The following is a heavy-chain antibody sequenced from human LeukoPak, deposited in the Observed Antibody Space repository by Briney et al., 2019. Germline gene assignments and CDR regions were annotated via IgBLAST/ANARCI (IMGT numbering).Heavy chain of an antibody. CDR1: GFTFSNYW. D-gene: IGHD6-13*01. CDR3: ARDDLGAAGHPYYFDY. Sequence: GGSLRLSCAASGFTFSNYWMSWVRQAPGKGLEWVANIQEDGSDKYYVDSVKGRFTISRDNAKNSLYLQMNSLRAEDTAVYYCARDDLGAAGHPYYFDYWGQGTLVTASS. J-gene: IGHJ4*02. V-gene: IGHV3-7*01. CDR2: IQEDGSDK.